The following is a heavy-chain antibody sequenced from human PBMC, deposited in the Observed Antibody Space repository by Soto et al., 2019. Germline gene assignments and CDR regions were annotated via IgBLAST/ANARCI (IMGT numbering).Heavy chain of an antibody. D-gene: IGHD6-13*01. V-gene: IGHV1-69*02. J-gene: IGHJ4*02. Sequence: QVQLVQSGSEVKKPGSSVKVSCKASGGTFSIYTISWVRQAPGHGLEWMGRVIPIFDVTSYAQRFQGRVTITADKSTTTAYMERSSLRAEDTAVYYGARDRDNSNWPNFDYWGQGTLVTVSS. CDR2: VIPIFDVT. CDR3: ARDRDNSNWPNFDY. CDR1: GGTFSIYT.